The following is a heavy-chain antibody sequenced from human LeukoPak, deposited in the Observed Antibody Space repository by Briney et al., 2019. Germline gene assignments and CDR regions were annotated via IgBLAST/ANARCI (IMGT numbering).Heavy chain of an antibody. D-gene: IGHD1-14*01. V-gene: IGHV4-61*09. CDR3: VTAPNQDFFDY. CDR1: GGSISSGSYY. CDR2: IYKSGST. Sequence: SETLSLICTVSGGSISSGSYYWSWIRQPAGKGLEWMVNIYKSGSTNYNPSLKSRLTISADTSKNQFSLKLNFVTAADTALYYCVTAPNQDFFDYWGRGTLVTVSA. J-gene: IGHJ4*01.